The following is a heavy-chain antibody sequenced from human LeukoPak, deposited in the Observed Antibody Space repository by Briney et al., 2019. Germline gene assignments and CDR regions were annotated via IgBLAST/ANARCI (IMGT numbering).Heavy chain of an antibody. CDR3: ARDVFWGWFDP. D-gene: IGHD3-16*01. V-gene: IGHV4-34*01. CDR1: GGSFSGYY. J-gene: IGHJ5*02. Sequence: SETLSLTCAVYGGSFSGYYWSWIRQPPGKGLEWIGEINHSGSTNYNPSLKSRVTISVDTSKNQFSLKLSSVTAAYTAVYYCARDVFWGWFDPWGQGTLVTVSS. CDR2: INHSGST.